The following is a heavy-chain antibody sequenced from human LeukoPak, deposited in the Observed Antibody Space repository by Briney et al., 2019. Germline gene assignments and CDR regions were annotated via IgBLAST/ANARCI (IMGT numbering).Heavy chain of an antibody. CDR3: ARDSSSWYFDL. CDR1: GYTFTSYA. V-gene: IGHV1-3*01. CDR2: INAGNGNT. J-gene: IGHJ2*01. D-gene: IGHD6-13*01. Sequence: AASVKVSCKASGYTFTSYAMHWVRQAPGQRLEWMGWINAGNGNTEYSQKFQGRVTITRDTSASTAYMELSSLRSEDTAVYYCARDSSSWYFDLWGRGTLVTVSS.